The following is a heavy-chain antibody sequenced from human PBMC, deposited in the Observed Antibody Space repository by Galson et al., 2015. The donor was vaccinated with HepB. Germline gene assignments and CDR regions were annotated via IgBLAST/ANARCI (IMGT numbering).Heavy chain of an antibody. CDR2: IISSSDTI. CDR1: GFTFSSYS. V-gene: IGHV3-48*01. Sequence: SLRLSCAASGFTFSSYSMNWVRQAPGKGLEWVSYIISSSDTIYYADSVKGRFTISRDNAKNPLYLQMNSLRAEDTAVYYCARDRSWFDPWGQGTLVTVSS. J-gene: IGHJ5*02. CDR3: ARDRSWFDP.